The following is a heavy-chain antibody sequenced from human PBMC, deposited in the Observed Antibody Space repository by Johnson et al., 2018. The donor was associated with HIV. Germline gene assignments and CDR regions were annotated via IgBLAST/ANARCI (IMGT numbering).Heavy chain of an antibody. CDR3: AKDFGSSSWHAFDV. V-gene: IGHV3-20*04. CDR1: GFTFDDYG. J-gene: IGHJ3*01. D-gene: IGHD6-13*01. Sequence: EVQLVESGGGVVRPGGSLRLSCAASGFTFDDYGMSWVRHAPGKGLAWVSGITWHGGSTGYADSVKGRFTVSRDNFNNAIYLEMDSLRVEDTSVYYCAKDFGSSSWHAFDVWGQGTVVIVSS. CDR2: ITWHGGST.